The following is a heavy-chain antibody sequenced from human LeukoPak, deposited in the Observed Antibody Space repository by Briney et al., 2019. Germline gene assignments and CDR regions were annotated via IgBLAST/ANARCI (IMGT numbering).Heavy chain of an antibody. Sequence: ASVKVSCKASGGTFSSYAISWVRQAPGQGLEWMGRIIPILGIANYAQKFQGRVTITADKSTSTAYMELSSLRSEDTAVYYCARAGPFGTAKIDNWGQGTLVTVFS. CDR1: GGTFSSYA. D-gene: IGHD1-1*01. CDR2: IIPILGIA. J-gene: IGHJ4*02. CDR3: ARAGPFGTAKIDN. V-gene: IGHV1-69*04.